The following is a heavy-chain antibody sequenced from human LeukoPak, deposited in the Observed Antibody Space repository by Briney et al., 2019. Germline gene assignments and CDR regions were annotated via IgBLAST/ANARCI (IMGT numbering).Heavy chain of an antibody. J-gene: IGHJ4*02. CDR2: ISSSSSYI. D-gene: IGHD5-18*01. V-gene: IGHV3-21*01. CDR3: ARLRGYSYGRFDY. CDR1: GFTFSSYS. Sequence: GGSLRLSCAASGFTFSSYSMNWVRQAPGKGLEWVSSISSSSSYIYYADSVKGRFTISRDNAKNSLYLQMNSLRAEDTAVYYCARLRGYSYGRFDYWGQGTLVTVSS.